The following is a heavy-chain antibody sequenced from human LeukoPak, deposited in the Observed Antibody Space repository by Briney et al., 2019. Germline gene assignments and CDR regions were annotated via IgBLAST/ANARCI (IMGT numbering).Heavy chain of an antibody. J-gene: IGHJ3*02. Sequence: GESLKISCKGSGYSFTSYWIGWVRQMPGKGLEWMGIIYPGDSDTRYSPSFQGQVTISADKSISTAYLQWSSLKASDTAMYCCARHRSYSSSSQGPDAFDIWGQGTMVTVSS. V-gene: IGHV5-51*01. CDR1: GYSFTSYW. D-gene: IGHD6-6*01. CDR2: IYPGDSDT. CDR3: ARHRSYSSSSQGPDAFDI.